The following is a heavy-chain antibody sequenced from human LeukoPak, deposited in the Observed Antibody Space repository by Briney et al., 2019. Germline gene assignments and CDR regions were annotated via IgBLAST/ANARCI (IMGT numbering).Heavy chain of an antibody. CDR3: ARGVGKDYDFWSGYYTDFDY. CDR1: GFTFTNHW. CDR2: IREDGGHT. J-gene: IGHJ4*02. V-gene: IGHV3-7*04. D-gene: IGHD3-3*01. Sequence: GGSLRLSCVTSGFTFTNHWMSWVRQAPGKGLEWVANIREDGGHTNYVDSVKGRFTISRDNSKNTLYLQMNSLRAEDTAVYYCARGVGKDYDFWSGYYTDFDYWGQGTLVTVSS.